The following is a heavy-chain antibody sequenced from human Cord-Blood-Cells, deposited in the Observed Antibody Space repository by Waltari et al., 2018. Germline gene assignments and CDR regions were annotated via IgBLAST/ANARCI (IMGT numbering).Heavy chain of an antibody. V-gene: IGHV4-59*11. CDR3: ARGSGYVDY. CDR2: IYYSGST. J-gene: IGHJ4*02. D-gene: IGHD1-26*01. CDR1: GGSISSHY. Sequence: QVQLQESGPGLVKPSETLSLTCTLSGGSISSHYWSWIRQPPGKGLAWIGYIYYSGSTNYSPSLKSRVTISVDTSKNQFSLKLSSVTAADTAVYYCARGSGYVDYWGQGTLVTVSS.